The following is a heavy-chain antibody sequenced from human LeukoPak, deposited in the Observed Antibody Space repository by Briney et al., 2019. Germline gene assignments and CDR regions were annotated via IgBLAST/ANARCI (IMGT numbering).Heavy chain of an antibody. CDR3: AGAGQLWLHWFDP. Sequence: PGGSLRLSCAASGFTFSSYAMSWVRQAPGKGLEWVSAISGSGGSTYYAHSVRGRFTISRDNSKNTLYLQINSLRAEDTAVYYCAGAGQLWLHWFDPWGQGTLATVSS. CDR1: GFTFSSYA. V-gene: IGHV3-23*01. J-gene: IGHJ5*02. CDR2: ISGSGGST. D-gene: IGHD5-18*01.